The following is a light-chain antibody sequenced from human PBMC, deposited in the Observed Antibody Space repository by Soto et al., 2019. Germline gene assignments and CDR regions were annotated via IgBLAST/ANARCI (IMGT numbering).Light chain of an antibody. CDR1: TSNIGSNY. Sequence: QSVLTQPPSASGTPGQRVTFSCSGSTSNIGSNYVYWYQQLPGTAPKLLLYSTNEGDHRPSGVPDRFSGSKSGTSASLDISGLRSEDEADYYSAAWDDSLNGVVFGGGTKLTVL. CDR2: STNEGD. J-gene: IGLJ2*01. V-gene: IGLV1-47*01. CDR3: AAWDDSLNGVV.